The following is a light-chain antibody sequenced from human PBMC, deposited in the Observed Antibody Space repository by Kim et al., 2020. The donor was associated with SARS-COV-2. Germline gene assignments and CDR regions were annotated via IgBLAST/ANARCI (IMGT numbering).Light chain of an antibody. Sequence: DIVMTQSPDSLAVSLGERATLNCKSSQSVLHSSNNKNYLAWYQQRPGQPPRLLIYWASTRESGVPDRFSGSGSGTDFTLTITSLQAEDVATYYCQQYYSSPQTFGQGTKVDIK. CDR3: QQYYSSPQT. CDR1: QSVLHSSNNKNY. J-gene: IGKJ1*01. V-gene: IGKV4-1*01. CDR2: WAS.